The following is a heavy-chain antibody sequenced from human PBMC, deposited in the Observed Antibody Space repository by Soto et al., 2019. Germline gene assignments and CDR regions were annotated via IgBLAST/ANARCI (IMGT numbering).Heavy chain of an antibody. CDR1: GFTFSGYW. Sequence: GGSLRLSCAASGFTFSGYWMHWVRQAPGKGLVWVSTIKSDGSTTNYADSVKGRFTISRDNAKNTLYLQMNSLRGEDTAVYYCARASQWELNWFDPWGQGTLVTVSS. J-gene: IGHJ5*02. CDR2: IKSDGSTT. CDR3: ARASQWELNWFDP. V-gene: IGHV3-74*01. D-gene: IGHD1-26*01.